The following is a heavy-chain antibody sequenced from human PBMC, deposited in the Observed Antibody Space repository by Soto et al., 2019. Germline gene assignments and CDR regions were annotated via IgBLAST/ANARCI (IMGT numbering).Heavy chain of an antibody. Sequence: QVQLQESDPGLVKPSETLSLTCTVSGASVSTGSFYWSWIRQPPGKGLEWIGYIYYTESTKYNPSLKSRVTISVDTSKNQFSLKLSSVTAADTAVYYCAVHGGVAVADSFDYWGQGTLVTVSS. J-gene: IGHJ4*02. V-gene: IGHV4-61*01. CDR1: GASVSTGSFY. D-gene: IGHD6-19*01. CDR2: IYYTEST. CDR3: AVHGGVAVADSFDY.